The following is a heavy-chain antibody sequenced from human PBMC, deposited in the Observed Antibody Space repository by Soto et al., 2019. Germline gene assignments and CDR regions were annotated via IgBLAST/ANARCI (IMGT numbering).Heavy chain of an antibody. CDR1: GYTLTGYA. CDR2: INAGNGNT. J-gene: IGHJ4*02. Sequence: ASVKVSCKASGYTLTGYAMRWVRQAPGQRLEWMGWINAGNGNTKYSQKFQGRVTITRDTSASTAYMELSSLRSEDTAVYYCARAVAVAADFDYWGQGTPVTVSS. CDR3: ARAVAVAADFDY. V-gene: IGHV1-3*01. D-gene: IGHD6-19*01.